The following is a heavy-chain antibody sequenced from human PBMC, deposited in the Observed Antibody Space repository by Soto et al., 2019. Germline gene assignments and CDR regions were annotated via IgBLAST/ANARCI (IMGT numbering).Heavy chain of an antibody. Sequence: LSETLSLTCTVSGGSITNYYWNWVRQSAGRGLEWIGRIYPSGSTNYNPSLRSRVTVSVDTSKNQFSLKLSSVTAADTAVYYCARGHHYDFSTGYYDAHHMDVWGQGTTVTVSS. CDR1: GGSITNYY. CDR2: IYPSGST. D-gene: IGHD3-3*01. J-gene: IGHJ6*02. CDR3: ARGHHYDFSTGYYDAHHMDV. V-gene: IGHV4-4*07.